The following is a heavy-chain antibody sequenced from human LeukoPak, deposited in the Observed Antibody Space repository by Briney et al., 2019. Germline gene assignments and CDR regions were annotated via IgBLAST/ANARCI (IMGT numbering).Heavy chain of an antibody. CDR1: GFTFSTYA. Sequence: GRSLRLSCAASGFTFSTYAMHWVRQAPGKGLEWVAVISYDGSNKYYADSMKGRFTISRDNSKNTLYLQMNSLRAEDTAVYYCARELKHAGNDYWGQGTLVTVSS. V-gene: IGHV3-30-3*01. J-gene: IGHJ4*02. CDR2: ISYDGSNK. D-gene: IGHD4-23*01. CDR3: ARELKHAGNDY.